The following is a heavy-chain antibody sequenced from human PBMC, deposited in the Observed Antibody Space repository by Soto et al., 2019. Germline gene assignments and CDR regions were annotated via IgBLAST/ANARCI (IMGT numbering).Heavy chain of an antibody. V-gene: IGHV3-7*01. CDR2: IKQDGSEK. CDR1: GFTFSSYW. J-gene: IGHJ3*02. Sequence: PGGSLRLSCAASGFTFSSYWMSWVRQAPGKGLEWVANIKQDGSEKYYVDSVKGRFTISRDNAKNSLYLQMNSLRAEDTAVYYCARGHLYFEWFGAFDIWGQGTMVTVSS. CDR3: ARGHLYFEWFGAFDI. D-gene: IGHD3-9*01.